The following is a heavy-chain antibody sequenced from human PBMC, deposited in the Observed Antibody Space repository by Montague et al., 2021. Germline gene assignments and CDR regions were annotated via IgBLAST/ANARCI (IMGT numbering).Heavy chain of an antibody. CDR1: GGSISSTSYY. V-gene: IGHV4-39*01. J-gene: IGHJ3*02. CDR2: IYYSGST. CDR3: ARRMGFVVVTEHDAFDI. Sequence: SETLSLIRTVSGGSISSTSYYWGWIRQPPGTGLEWIGSIYYSGSTYYNPSLKSRVTISADTSKNQFSLRLRSVTAADTAVYYCARRMGFVVVTEHDAFDIWGQGTMVTVSS. D-gene: IGHD2-21*02.